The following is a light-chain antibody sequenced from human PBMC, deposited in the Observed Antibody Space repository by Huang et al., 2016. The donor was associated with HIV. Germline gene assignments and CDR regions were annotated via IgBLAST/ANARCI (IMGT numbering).Light chain of an antibody. Sequence: IHLTQSPSSLSIYVGDKVTITCRASQGLPNYVTWDQQRPGKAPKLLIYAASTLQNGVPSRCSGSGSGADFALSIGNVQPEDSATYYCQQFSSYPLTFGGGTKVEIK. CDR3: QQFSSYPLT. V-gene: IGKV1-9*01. CDR2: AAS. J-gene: IGKJ4*01. CDR1: QGLPNY.